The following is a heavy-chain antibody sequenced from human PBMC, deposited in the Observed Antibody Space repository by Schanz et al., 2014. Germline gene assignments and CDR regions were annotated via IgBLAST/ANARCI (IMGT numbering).Heavy chain of an antibody. V-gene: IGHV3-23*01. J-gene: IGHJ4*02. CDR2: ISSGGGST. CDR1: GFAFSSFA. CDR3: ARDFHGYGPHLDY. D-gene: IGHD5-12*01. Sequence: EVQLLESGGGLVKPGGSLRLSCVASGFAFSSFAMTWVRQAPGRGLEWVSSISSGGGSTYYADSVKGRFTISRDNSKNTLYLQLNSLRAEDTAVYYCARDFHGYGPHLDYWGQGSLVTVSS.